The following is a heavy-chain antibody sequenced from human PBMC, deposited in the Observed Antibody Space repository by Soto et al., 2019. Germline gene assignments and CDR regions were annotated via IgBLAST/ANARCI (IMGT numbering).Heavy chain of an antibody. V-gene: IGHV1-18*01. Sequence: GAPGKVSRKGSGFTLSSYCISWGRQAPGQGLEWMGWISAYNGNTNYAQKLQGRVTMTTDTSTSTAYMELRSLRSDDTAVYYCARDGSGPHSGLDYWGQGTLVTVSS. J-gene: IGHJ4*02. CDR2: ISAYNGNT. D-gene: IGHD3-10*01. CDR3: ARDGSGPHSGLDY. CDR1: GFTLSSYC.